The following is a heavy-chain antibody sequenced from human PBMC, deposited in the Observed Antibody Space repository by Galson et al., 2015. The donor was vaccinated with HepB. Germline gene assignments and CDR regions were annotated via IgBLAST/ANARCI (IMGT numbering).Heavy chain of an antibody. CDR3: AREISDRPTGDHRGDRGWYFDL. D-gene: IGHD7-27*01. CDR2: LGSGGDS. Sequence: SLRLSCAASGFTFSRSDMHWVRQVTGTGLGWVSALGSGGDSYYADSVKGRFIISRENVKNSLFLQMVSLRAGDTAIYYCAREISDRPTGDHRGDRGWYFDLWGRGTLVIVSS. CDR1: GFTFSRSD. V-gene: IGHV3-13*01. J-gene: IGHJ2*01.